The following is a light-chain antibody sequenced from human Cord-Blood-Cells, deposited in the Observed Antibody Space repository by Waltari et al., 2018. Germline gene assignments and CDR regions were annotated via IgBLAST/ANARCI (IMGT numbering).Light chain of an antibody. CDR3: QQYYSTPYT. J-gene: IGKJ2*01. Sequence: DIVMPHSPDSLAVSLGERATINCKSSKSVLYSSNNKNYLAWYQQKPGQPPKLLIYWASTRESGVPDRFSGSGSGTDFTLTISSLQAEDVAVYYCQQYYSTPYTFGQGTKLEIK. CDR1: KSVLYSSNNKNY. CDR2: WAS. V-gene: IGKV4-1*01.